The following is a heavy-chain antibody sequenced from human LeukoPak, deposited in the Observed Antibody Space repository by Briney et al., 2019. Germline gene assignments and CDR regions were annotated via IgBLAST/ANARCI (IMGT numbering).Heavy chain of an antibody. J-gene: IGHJ4*02. CDR3: ARRGRVLLWFGVYFDY. V-gene: IGHV4-38-2*02. CDR1: GYSISSGYY. Sequence: SETLSLTCTVSGYSISSGYYWGWIRQPPGKGLEWIGSIYHSGSTYYNPSLKSRVTISVDTSRNQFSLKLSSVTAADTAVYYCARRGRVLLWFGVYFDYWGQGTLVTVSS. CDR2: IYHSGST. D-gene: IGHD3-10*01.